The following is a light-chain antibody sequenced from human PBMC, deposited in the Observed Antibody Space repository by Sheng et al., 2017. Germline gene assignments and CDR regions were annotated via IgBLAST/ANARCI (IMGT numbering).Light chain of an antibody. CDR2: AAS. J-gene: IGKJ1*01. CDR3: QQTYTGPQT. CDR1: RDIKNY. V-gene: IGKV1-39*01. Sequence: DTQMTQSPSFLSASVGDRVTIVCRASRDIKNYLNWYQQRPGEAPKLLIYAASTLQSGVPSRFSGSGSGRDFSLIIDTLQPEDFATYFCQQTYTGPQTFGQGTKVDI.